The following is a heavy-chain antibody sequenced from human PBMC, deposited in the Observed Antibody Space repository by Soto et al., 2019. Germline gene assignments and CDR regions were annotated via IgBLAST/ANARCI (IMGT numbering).Heavy chain of an antibody. CDR1: GGSISSSSYY. CDR2: IYYSRST. J-gene: IGHJ4*02. CDR3: ARQTRGSYFVSYYFDY. Sequence: SETLSLTCTVSGGSISSSSYYWGWIRQPPGKGLEWIGSIYYSRSTYYNPSLKSRVTISVDTSKNQFSLKLSPVTAADTAVYYCARQTRGSYFVSYYFDYWGQGTLVTVSS. D-gene: IGHD1-26*01. V-gene: IGHV4-39*01.